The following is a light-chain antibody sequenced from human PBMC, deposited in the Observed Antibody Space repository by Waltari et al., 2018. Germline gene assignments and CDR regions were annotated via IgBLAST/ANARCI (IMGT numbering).Light chain of an antibody. J-gene: IGKJ5*01. CDR2: GAS. CDR3: QQYGSSSIT. V-gene: IGKV3-20*01. CDR1: ENIRISY. Sequence: EIVLTQSPGTLPFSPGESVTLSCRATENIRISYLAWYQQKPGQAPRLLIYGASSRASDIPDRFSGRGSGRGFTLSISSLEPEDSAVYFCQQYGSSSITFGQGTRLEIK.